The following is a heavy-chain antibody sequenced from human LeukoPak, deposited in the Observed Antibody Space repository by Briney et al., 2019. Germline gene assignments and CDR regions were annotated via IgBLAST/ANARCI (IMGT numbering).Heavy chain of an antibody. D-gene: IGHD6-19*01. CDR2: IWYHGSNK. Sequence: GGSLRLSCAASGFTFSSYGMHWVRQAPGKGLEWVAVIWYHGSNKYYADSVKGRFTVSRDNSKNTLYLQMNSLRAEDTAVYYCASVGIAVGGWGQGTLVTVSS. V-gene: IGHV3-33*01. CDR1: GFTFSSYG. J-gene: IGHJ4*02. CDR3: ASVGIAVGG.